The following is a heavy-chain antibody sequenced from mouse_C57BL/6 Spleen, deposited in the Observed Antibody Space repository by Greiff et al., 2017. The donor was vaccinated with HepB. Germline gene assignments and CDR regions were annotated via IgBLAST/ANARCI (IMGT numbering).Heavy chain of an antibody. CDR1: GYTFTSYW. V-gene: IGHV1-72*01. CDR3: ARGDLITTVVGGFDY. Sequence: VQLQQSGAELVKPGASVKLSCKASGYTFTSYWMHWVKQRPGRGLEWIGRIDPNSGGTKYNEKFKSKATLTVDKPSSTAYMQLSSLTSEDSAVYYCARGDLITTVVGGFDYWGQGTTLTVSS. J-gene: IGHJ2*01. D-gene: IGHD1-1*01. CDR2: IDPNSGGT.